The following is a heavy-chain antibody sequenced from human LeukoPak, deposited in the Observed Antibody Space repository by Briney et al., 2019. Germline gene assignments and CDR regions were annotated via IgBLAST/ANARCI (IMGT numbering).Heavy chain of an antibody. CDR3: ARDRGFGKSLYYYYGMDV. J-gene: IGHJ6*02. CDR2: ISSSGTTI. Sequence: GGSLRLSCVASEFTFSNYEMNWVRQAPGKGLEWVSYISSSGTTIYYADSVKGRVTISRDNAKNPLYLQMNSLRADDTAVYYCARDRGFGKSLYYYYGMDVWGQGTTVTVSS. D-gene: IGHD3-10*01. CDR1: EFTFSNYE. V-gene: IGHV3-48*03.